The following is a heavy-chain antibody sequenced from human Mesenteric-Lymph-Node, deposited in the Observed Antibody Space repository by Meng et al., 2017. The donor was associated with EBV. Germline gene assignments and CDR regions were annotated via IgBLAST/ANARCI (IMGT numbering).Heavy chain of an antibody. CDR3: ARDNSGDDTWWFDP. Sequence: QVQLGQSGVEVRDPGASVKVSCKASGYTFTSHYMHWVRQAPGQGLEWMGLINPSGGGTIYAQKFQGRVTMTRDTSANTDYMELTSLRSEDTAIYYCARDNSGDDTWWFDPWGQGTLVTVSS. D-gene: IGHD5-12*01. CDR2: INPSGGGT. J-gene: IGHJ5*02. V-gene: IGHV1-46*01. CDR1: GYTFTSHY.